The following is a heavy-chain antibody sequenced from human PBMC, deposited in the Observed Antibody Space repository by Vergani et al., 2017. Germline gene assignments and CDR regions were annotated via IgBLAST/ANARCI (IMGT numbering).Heavy chain of an antibody. V-gene: IGHV4-38-2*01. Sequence: VQLQESGPGLVKPSETLTLTCDVSDSSIMTNPYWGWFRQSPGKGLEWIGCIHPSGDTHYNSSLKSRVFISIVSSSKFSLTLTSVTAADTAIYCCTSHCGSRGVCPTSYFYGIDVWGQGTAVTVSS. CDR2: IHPSGDT. J-gene: IGHJ6*02. CDR1: DSSIMTNPY. CDR3: TSHCGSRGVCPTSYFYGIDV. D-gene: IGHD2-21*01.